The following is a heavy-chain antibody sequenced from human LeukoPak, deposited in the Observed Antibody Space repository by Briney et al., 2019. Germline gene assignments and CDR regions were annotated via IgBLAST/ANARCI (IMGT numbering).Heavy chain of an antibody. Sequence: GGSLTLSCAASGFTFSGYSMSWVRQAPGKGLEWVSSISTTSSYIYYADSVKGRFTISRDNAKTSLWLQMGSLRAEDTAVYYCARGSLLWFGELPFDPWGQGTLVTVSS. CDR1: GFTFSGYS. CDR2: ISTTSSYI. CDR3: ARGSLLWFGELPFDP. J-gene: IGHJ5*02. D-gene: IGHD3-10*01. V-gene: IGHV3-21*01.